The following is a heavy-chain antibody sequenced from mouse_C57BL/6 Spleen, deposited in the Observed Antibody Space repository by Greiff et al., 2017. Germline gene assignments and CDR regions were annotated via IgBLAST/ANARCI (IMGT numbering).Heavy chain of an antibody. CDR2: INPSNGGT. CDR1: GYTFTSYW. V-gene: IGHV1-53*01. D-gene: IGHD1-1*01. CDR3: ASPITTVVATDYAMDY. J-gene: IGHJ4*01. Sequence: QVHVKQPGTELVKPGASVKLSCKASGYTFTSYWMHWVKQRPGQGLEWIGNINPSNGGTNYNEKFKSKATLTVDKSSSTAYMQLSSLTSEDSAVYYCASPITTVVATDYAMDYWGQGTSVTVSS.